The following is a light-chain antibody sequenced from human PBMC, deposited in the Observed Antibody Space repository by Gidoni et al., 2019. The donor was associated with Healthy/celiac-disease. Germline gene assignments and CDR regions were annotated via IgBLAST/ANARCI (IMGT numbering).Light chain of an antibody. CDR2: DVS. J-gene: IGLJ3*02. CDR1: SSGVGGYDY. Sequence: QSALTQPASEFGSPGQSITFSCTGTSSGVGGYDYVSWSQEHPGKAPKLMIYDVSKRPSGVSTRFSSSKSGNTASLTISGLQAEDEADYYCSSYTSSSRVFGGGTKLTVL. V-gene: IGLV2-14*03. CDR3: SSYTSSSRV.